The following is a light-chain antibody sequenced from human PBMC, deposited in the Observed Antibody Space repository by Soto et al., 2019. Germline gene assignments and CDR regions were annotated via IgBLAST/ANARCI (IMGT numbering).Light chain of an antibody. CDR1: QSVSSY. V-gene: IGKV3-11*01. J-gene: IGKJ3*01. CDR3: QQRSHWPFT. CDR2: DAS. Sequence: EIVLTQSPATLSLSPGERATLSCRASQSVSSYLAWYQQKPGQAPRLLIYDASNRATGIPARFSGSGSGTAFTLTISSLEPQDVAVSYCQQRSHWPFTFGPGTKVDIK.